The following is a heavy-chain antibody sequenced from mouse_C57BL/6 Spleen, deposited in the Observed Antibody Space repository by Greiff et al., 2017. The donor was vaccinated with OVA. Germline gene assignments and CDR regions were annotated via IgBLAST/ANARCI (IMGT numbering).Heavy chain of an antibody. V-gene: IGHV1-52*01. CDR2: IDPSDSET. CDR1: GYTFTSYW. D-gene: IGHD2-4*01. J-gene: IGHJ2*01. Sequence: QVQLQQPGAELVRPGSSVKLSCKASGYTFTSYWMHWVKQRPIQGLEWIGNIDPSDSETHYNQKFKDKATLTVDKSSSTAYMQLSSLTSEDSAVYYCARFPYYDYDGTLDYWGQGTTLTVSS. CDR3: ARFPYYDYDGTLDY.